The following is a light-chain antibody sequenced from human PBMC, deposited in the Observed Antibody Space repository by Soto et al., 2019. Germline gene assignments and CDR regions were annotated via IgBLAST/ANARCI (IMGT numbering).Light chain of an antibody. CDR2: DAS. CDR3: QQYGSSST. J-gene: IGKJ1*01. V-gene: IGKV3-20*01. CDR1: QSVSSSY. Sequence: EIVLTQSPGTLSLSPGERATLSCRASQSVSSSYLAWYQQKPGQAPRLLTYDASSRATGIPDRFSGSGSGTDFTLTISRLEPEDFAVYYCQQYGSSSTFGQGTMVEIK.